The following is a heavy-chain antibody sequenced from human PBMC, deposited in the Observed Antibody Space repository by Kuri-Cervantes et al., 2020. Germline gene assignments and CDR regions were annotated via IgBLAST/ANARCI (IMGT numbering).Heavy chain of an antibody. V-gene: IGHV4-34*01. Sequence: SQTLSLTCAVYGGSFSGYYWSWIRQPPGKGLEWIGEINHSGSTNYNPSLKSRVTISVDTSKNQFSLKLSSVTAADTAVYYCARQLHPSGVMDVWGQGTTVTVSS. J-gene: IGHJ6*02. CDR1: GGSFSGYY. D-gene: IGHD7-27*01. CDR2: INHSGST. CDR3: ARQLHPSGVMDV.